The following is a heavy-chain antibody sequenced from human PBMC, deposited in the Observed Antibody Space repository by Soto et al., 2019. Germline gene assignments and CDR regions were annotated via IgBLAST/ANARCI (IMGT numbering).Heavy chain of an antibody. V-gene: IGHV1-69*01. CDR2: IIPIFGSA. Sequence: QVQLLQSGAEVKKPGSSVKVSCKASGGIFSSYTINWLRQASGQGLEWLGWIIPIFGSANYAQKLQGRVTITADESTSTAYMELSSLSSEDTAVYYCARMSNTGMVTTRYYRTDVCGQGTTVTVSS. CDR3: ARMSNTGMVTTRYYRTDV. CDR1: GGIFSSYT. J-gene: IGHJ6*02. D-gene: IGHD5-18*01.